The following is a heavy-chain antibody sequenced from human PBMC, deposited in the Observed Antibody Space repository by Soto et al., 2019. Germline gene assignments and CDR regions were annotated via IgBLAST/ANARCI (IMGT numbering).Heavy chain of an antibody. CDR2: INPNAGGT. D-gene: IGHD1-1*01. CDR1: GYTFTGHY. CDR3: ARDYGETWNDVSYRLDY. J-gene: IGHJ4*02. Sequence: QVQLVQSGAEVKKPGASVKVSCKASGYTFTGHYLHWVRQAPGQGLEWMGRINPNAGGTKYAQKFQGRVTMTRDTHISTAYMELSRLRSDDTACYYCARDYGETWNDVSYRLDYWGQGTLVTVSS. V-gene: IGHV1-2*06.